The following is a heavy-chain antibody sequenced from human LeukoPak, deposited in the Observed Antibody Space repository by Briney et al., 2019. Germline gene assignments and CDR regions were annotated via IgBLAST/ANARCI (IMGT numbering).Heavy chain of an antibody. CDR1: GFTFSSYG. D-gene: IGHD6-13*01. Sequence: GGSLRLSCAAWGFTFSSYGMHWVRQAPGKGREGVAFIRYDGTNKYYADSVKGRFTISTDNSKNTLYLQMNSLRAEDTAVYHCAKDSIAAAGSFDYWGQGTLVTVSS. CDR3: AKDSIAAAGSFDY. J-gene: IGHJ4*02. CDR2: IRYDGTNK. V-gene: IGHV3-30*02.